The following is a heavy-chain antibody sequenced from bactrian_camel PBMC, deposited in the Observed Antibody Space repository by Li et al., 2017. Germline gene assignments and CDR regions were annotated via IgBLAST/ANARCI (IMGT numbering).Heavy chain of an antibody. V-gene: IGHV3S9*01. D-gene: IGHD7*01. CDR3: ATDKGVAEMDFGY. Sequence: QVQLVESGGASVQTGGSLRLSCVVSGYTYGRHCMGWFRQVPGKERERVATLDSDGATTYGDSVKGRFTISTDSAKRTVYLQMNILTSEDTGLYYCATDKGVAEMDFGYWGQGTQVTVS. J-gene: IGHJ6*01. CDR1: GYTYGRHC. CDR2: LDSDGAT.